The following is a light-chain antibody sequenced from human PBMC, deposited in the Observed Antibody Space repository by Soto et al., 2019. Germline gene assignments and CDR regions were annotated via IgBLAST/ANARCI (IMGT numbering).Light chain of an antibody. J-gene: IGLJ2*01. CDR3: AAWDDSLNGVV. V-gene: IGLV1-44*01. CDR1: SSNIGSNT. Sequence: QSVLTQPPSASGTPGQRVTISCSGSSSNIGSNTVNWYQQLPGTAPKLLIYSNNQRPSGAPDRFSGSKSGTSASLAISGLQSEDEAHYYCAAWDDSLNGVVFGGGTKLTVL. CDR2: SNN.